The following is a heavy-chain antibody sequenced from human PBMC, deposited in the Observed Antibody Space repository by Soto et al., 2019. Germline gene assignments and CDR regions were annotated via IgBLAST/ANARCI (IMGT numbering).Heavy chain of an antibody. J-gene: IGHJ3*02. D-gene: IGHD6-6*01. CDR3: ARPPSSSGRHDASDI. CDR1: GYSFTSYW. Sequence: GESLKISCKGSGYSFTSYWIGWVRQMPGKGLEWMGIIYPGDSDTRYSPSFQGQVTISADKSISTAYLQWSSLKASDTAMYYCARPPSSSGRHDASDIWGQGTMVTVSS. CDR2: IYPGDSDT. V-gene: IGHV5-51*01.